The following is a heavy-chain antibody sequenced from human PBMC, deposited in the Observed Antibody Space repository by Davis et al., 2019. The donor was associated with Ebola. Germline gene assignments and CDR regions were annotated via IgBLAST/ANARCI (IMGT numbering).Heavy chain of an antibody. V-gene: IGHV4-59*01. Sequence: SETLSLTCTVSGGSISSYYWSWIRQPPGKGLEWIGYIYYSGSTNYNPSLKSRVTISVDTSKNQFSLKLSSVTAADTAVYYCARSDYYYYMDVWGKGTTVTVSS. J-gene: IGHJ6*03. CDR2: IYYSGST. CDR3: ARSDYYYYMDV. CDR1: GGSISSYY.